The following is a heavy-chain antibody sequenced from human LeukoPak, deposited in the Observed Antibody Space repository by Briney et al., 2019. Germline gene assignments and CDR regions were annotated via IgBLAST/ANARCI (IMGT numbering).Heavy chain of an antibody. CDR2: INPSGGST. CDR3: VRGQLYSSSWNDY. J-gene: IGHJ4*02. D-gene: IGHD6-13*01. V-gene: IGHV1-46*01. Sequence: ASVKVSCKASGYTFTSYYMHWVRQAPGQGLEWMGIINPSGGSTRYAQKFQGRVTMTTDTSTSTAYMELRSLRSDDTAVYYCVRGQLYSSSWNDYWGQGTLVTVSS. CDR1: GYTFTSYY.